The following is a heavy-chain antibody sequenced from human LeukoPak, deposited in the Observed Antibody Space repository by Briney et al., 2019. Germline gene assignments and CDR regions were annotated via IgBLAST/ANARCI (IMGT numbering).Heavy chain of an antibody. CDR1: GGSISSSNW. CDR2: IYHSGST. D-gene: IGHD3-9*01. Sequence: SETLSLTCAVSGGSISSSNWWSWVRQPPGKGLEWIGEIYHSGSTNYNPSLKSRVTISVDKSKNQFSLKLSSVTAADTAVYYCASHDILTGYYPSSGGYYYYMDVWGKGTTVTISS. CDR3: ASHDILTGYYPSSGGYYYYMDV. J-gene: IGHJ6*03. V-gene: IGHV4-4*02.